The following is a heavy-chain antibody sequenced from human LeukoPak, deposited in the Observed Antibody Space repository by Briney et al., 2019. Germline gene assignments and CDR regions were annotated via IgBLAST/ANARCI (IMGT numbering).Heavy chain of an antibody. CDR2: INPNSGGT. D-gene: IGHD2-15*01. CDR1: GYTFTGYY. CDR3: AGQRGYCSGGSCFSDAFDI. J-gene: IGHJ3*02. V-gene: IGHV1-2*06. Sequence: GASVKVSCKASGYTFTGYYMHWVRQAPGQGLEWKGRINPNSGGTNYAQKFQGRVTMTTDTSTSTAYMELRSLRSDDTAVYYCAGQRGYCSGGSCFSDAFDIWGQGTMVTVSS.